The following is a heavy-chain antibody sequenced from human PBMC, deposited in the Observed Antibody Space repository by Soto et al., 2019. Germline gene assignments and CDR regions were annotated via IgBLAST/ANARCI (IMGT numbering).Heavy chain of an antibody. J-gene: IGHJ5*02. CDR2: INHSGST. CDR1: GGSFSGYY. Sequence: PSETLSLTXAVYGGSFSGYYWSWIRQPPGKGLEWIGEINHSGSTNYNPSLKSRVTISVDTSKNQFSLKLSSVTAADTAVYYCARRTRYCSSTSCYHNWFDPWGQGTLVTVSS. V-gene: IGHV4-34*01. D-gene: IGHD2-2*01. CDR3: ARRTRYCSSTSCYHNWFDP.